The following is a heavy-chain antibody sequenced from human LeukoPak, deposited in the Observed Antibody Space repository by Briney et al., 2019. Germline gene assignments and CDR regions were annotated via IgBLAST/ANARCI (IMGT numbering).Heavy chain of an antibody. Sequence: SETLSLTCAVSGYSISSGYYWGWIRQPPGKGLEWIGSIYHSGSTYYNPSLKSRVTISVDTSKNQFSLKLSSVTAADTAVYYCARADSSGWYGDFDYWGQGTLVTVSS. D-gene: IGHD6-19*01. J-gene: IGHJ4*02. CDR2: IYHSGST. V-gene: IGHV4-38-2*01. CDR1: GYSISSGYY. CDR3: ARADSSGWYGDFDY.